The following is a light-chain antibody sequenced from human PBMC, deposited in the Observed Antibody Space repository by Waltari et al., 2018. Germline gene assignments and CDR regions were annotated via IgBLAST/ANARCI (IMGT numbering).Light chain of an antibody. CDR3: QTCGTGIRV. Sequence: QLVLTQSPSASASLGASVKLTCTLSSGHSSYGIAWHQQQPEKGPRYLMKVNSDGSHTKGDGIPDRFSRCSSGAVRYLSISSLQSEDEADYYCQTCGTGIRVFGGGTKLTVL. CDR1: SGHSSYG. J-gene: IGLJ3*02. CDR2: VNSDGSH. V-gene: IGLV4-69*01.